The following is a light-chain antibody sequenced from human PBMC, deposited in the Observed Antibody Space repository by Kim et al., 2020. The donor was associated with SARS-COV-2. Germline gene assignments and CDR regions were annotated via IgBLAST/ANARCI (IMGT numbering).Light chain of an antibody. CDR2: DAA. CDR3: QQFDTRPLT. V-gene: IGKV1-33*01. CDR1: HDINIF. Sequence: ASVGGRCTITCQASHDINIFLTWVQQRPGEAPKLLISDAASWETGLPSRFSGSGSGTYCTFTISSLQPGDVATYYCQQFDTRPLTFGGGTKVDIK. J-gene: IGKJ4*01.